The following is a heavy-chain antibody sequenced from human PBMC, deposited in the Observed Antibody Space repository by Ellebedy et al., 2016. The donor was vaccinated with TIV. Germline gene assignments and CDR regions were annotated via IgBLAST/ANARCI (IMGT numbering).Heavy chain of an antibody. CDR3: ERGGGSGYYYGIPRFYFDS. J-gene: IGHJ4*02. D-gene: IGHD3-22*01. CDR2: IYYGGNP. V-gene: IGHV4-59*01. Sequence: MPSETLSLTCTVSGSSLTNFYWSWIRQSPGKGLEWIGYIYYGGNPHYHPSVRGRATISADTSKNQVSLSLTSVTAADTAVYYCERGGGSGYYYGIPRFYFDSWGQGTLFTVSS. CDR1: GSSLTNFY.